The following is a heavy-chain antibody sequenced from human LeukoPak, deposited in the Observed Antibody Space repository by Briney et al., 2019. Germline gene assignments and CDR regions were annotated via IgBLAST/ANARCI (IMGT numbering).Heavy chain of an antibody. J-gene: IGHJ4*02. D-gene: IGHD7-27*01. CDR2: IRYDGSNK. Sequence: GGSLRLSCAASGFTFSSYGMHWVRQAPGKGLEWVAFIRYDGSNKYYADSVKGRFTISRDNSKNTLSLQMNSLRADDTAVYYCAKTLTGELDYWGQGNLVTVSS. CDR3: AKTLTGELDY. V-gene: IGHV3-30*02. CDR1: GFTFSSYG.